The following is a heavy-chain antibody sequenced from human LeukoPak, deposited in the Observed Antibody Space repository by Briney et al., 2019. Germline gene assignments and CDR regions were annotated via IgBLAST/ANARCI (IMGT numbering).Heavy chain of an antibody. CDR1: GYSFTGYY. CDR2: INPNSGDT. D-gene: IGHD3-22*01. Sequence: ASVKVSCKASGYSFTGYYMHWVRQAPGQGLEWMGWINPNSGDTKYAQKFQGRVTMTRDTSISTAYMELTRLRSDDTAVYYCARGYYDSSGYFFDYWGQGTLVTVSS. J-gene: IGHJ4*02. V-gene: IGHV1-2*02. CDR3: ARGYYDSSGYFFDY.